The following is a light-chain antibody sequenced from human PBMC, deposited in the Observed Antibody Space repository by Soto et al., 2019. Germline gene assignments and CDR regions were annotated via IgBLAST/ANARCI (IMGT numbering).Light chain of an antibody. V-gene: IGKV3-15*01. CDR3: QQYNIWPLWT. CDR2: AAS. J-gene: IGKJ1*01. CDR1: ETVDSF. Sequence: SLATVSLYPGERAALSCRASETVDSFLAWYQQKPGQPPRLLIYAASTRATDVPARFSGGGSETEFTLTISSLQSEDFAVYFCQQYNIWPLWTFGQGTKVDI.